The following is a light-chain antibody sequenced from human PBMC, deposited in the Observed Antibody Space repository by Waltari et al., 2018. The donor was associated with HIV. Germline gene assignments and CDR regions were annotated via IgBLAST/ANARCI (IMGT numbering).Light chain of an antibody. V-gene: IGLV3-21*02. CDR2: DDS. CDR1: NIGSKS. CDR3: QVWDSSSDHTRV. J-gene: IGLJ2*01. Sequence: SYVLTQPPSVSVAPGQTARITCGGNNIGSKSVHWYQQNPGQAPVLVVYDDSDRPSGIPERFSGSNSGNTATLTISRVEAGDEADYYCQVWDSSSDHTRVFGGGTKLTVL.